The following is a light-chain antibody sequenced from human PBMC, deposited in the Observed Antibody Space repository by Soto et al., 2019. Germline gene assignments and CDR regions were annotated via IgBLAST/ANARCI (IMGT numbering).Light chain of an antibody. CDR1: SSDVGGYNF. CDR3: SSYRSSSAQV. CDR2: DVT. J-gene: IGLJ1*01. Sequence: QSALTQPASVSGSPGQAVTISCTGTSSDVGGYNFVPWYQQHPGKAPKLMIYDVTNRPSGVSNRFSASKSGNTASLTISGRHAEEAADYYCSSYRSSSAQVFGAGTKLTVL. V-gene: IGLV2-14*03.